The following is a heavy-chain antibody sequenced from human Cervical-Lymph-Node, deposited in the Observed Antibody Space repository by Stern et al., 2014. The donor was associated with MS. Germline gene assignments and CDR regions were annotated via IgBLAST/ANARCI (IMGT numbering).Heavy chain of an antibody. CDR2: IKTKTGNP. V-gene: IGHV7-4-1*02. J-gene: IGHJ4*02. D-gene: IGHD6-19*01. CDR3: TPGIAVAGMTQFDY. Sequence: QVQLVQSGSELKKPGASVKVSCKASGYTFTSYAMNWVRQAPGQGLEWMGWIKTKTGNPTYAQGFTGRFVFSLDTSVSTAYLQISSLKAEDTAVYYCTPGIAVAGMTQFDYWGQGTLVTVSS. CDR1: GYTFTSYA.